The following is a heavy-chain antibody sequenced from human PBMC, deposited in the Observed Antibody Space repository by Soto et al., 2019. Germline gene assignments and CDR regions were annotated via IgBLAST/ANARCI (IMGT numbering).Heavy chain of an antibody. CDR1: GGSISSYY. V-gene: IGHV4-59*01. CDR2: IYYTGST. J-gene: IGHJ5*02. CDR3: ARDGDGSGWYAGWFDP. D-gene: IGHD6-19*01. Sequence: SETLSLTCTVSGGSISSYYWSWIRQSPGKGLEWIGYIYYTGSTNYNPSLKSRVTISVDTSKNQFSLKVRSVTAADTAVYYCARDGDGSGWYAGWFDPWGQGTLVTVSS.